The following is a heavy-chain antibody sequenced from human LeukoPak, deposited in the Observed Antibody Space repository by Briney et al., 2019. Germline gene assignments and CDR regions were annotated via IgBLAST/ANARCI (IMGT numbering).Heavy chain of an antibody. CDR2: ISWNSGSI. CDR3: AKGQQLVRYNWFDP. CDR1: GFTFDDYA. J-gene: IGHJ5*02. D-gene: IGHD6-13*01. V-gene: IGHV3-9*01. Sequence: GGSLRLSCAASGFTFDDYAMHWVRQAPGKGLEWVSGISWNSGSIGYADSVKGRFTISRDNAKNSLYLQMNSLRAEDTALYYCAKGQQLVRYNWFDPWGQGTLVTVSS.